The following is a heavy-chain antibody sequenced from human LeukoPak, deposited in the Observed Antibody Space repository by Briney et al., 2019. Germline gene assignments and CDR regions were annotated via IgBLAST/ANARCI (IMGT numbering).Heavy chain of an antibody. Sequence: GESLKISCKGSGYSFTSYWIGWVRQMPGKGLEWMGIIYPGDSDTRYSSSFQGQVTISADKSISTAYLQWSSLKASDTAMYYCARQVSSSRPPPSYYYYYYMDVWGKGTTVTVSS. CDR1: GYSFTSYW. D-gene: IGHD6-6*01. CDR3: ARQVSSSRPPPSYYYYYYMDV. V-gene: IGHV5-51*01. J-gene: IGHJ6*03. CDR2: IYPGDSDT.